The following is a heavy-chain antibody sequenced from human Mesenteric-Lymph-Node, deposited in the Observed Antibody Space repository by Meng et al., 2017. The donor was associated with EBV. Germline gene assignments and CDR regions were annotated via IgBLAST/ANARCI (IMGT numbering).Heavy chain of an antibody. CDR1: GYTFTRYT. Sequence: QGDVVQSWFELKKPGASVKVSCKASGYTFTRYTMNWVRQAPGQGLEWMGWINTNTGDPTYAQGFTRRFVFSLDTSVSTAYLQISSLEAEDTAIYYCARDSRIVAPGTRPFDPWGQGTLVTVSS. CDR2: INTNTGDP. D-gene: IGHD6-13*01. J-gene: IGHJ5*02. V-gene: IGHV7-4-1*02. CDR3: ARDSRIVAPGTRPFDP.